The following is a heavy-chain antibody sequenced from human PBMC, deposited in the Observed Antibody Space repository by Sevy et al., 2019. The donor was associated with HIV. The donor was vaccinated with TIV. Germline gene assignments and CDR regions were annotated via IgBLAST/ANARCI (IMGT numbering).Heavy chain of an antibody. Sequence: SETLSLTCTVSGGYIRSVGYYWSWIRQPAGRGLEWIGRILNSWSTDYNPSLKSRVTLSVDTSKNQVYLKLTSVTAADTALYYCAGTDSGGYYDYWGQGTLVTVSS. CDR2: ILNSWST. CDR3: AGTDSGGYYDY. V-gene: IGHV4-61*02. D-gene: IGHD3-22*01. J-gene: IGHJ4*02. CDR1: GGYIRSVGYY.